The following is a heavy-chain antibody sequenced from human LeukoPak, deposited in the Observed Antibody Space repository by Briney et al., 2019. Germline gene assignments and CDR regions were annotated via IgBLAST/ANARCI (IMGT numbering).Heavy chain of an antibody. D-gene: IGHD1-26*01. V-gene: IGHV3-66*02. CDR3: ASDGPSGSLDY. CDR2: IYSGGST. Sequence: GGSLRLSGAASGFTVSSNYMSWVRQAPGKGLEWVSVIYSGGSTYYADSVKGRFTISRDNSKNTLYLQMNSLRAEDTAVYYCASDGPSGSLDYWGQGTLVTVSS. J-gene: IGHJ4*02. CDR1: GFTVSSNY.